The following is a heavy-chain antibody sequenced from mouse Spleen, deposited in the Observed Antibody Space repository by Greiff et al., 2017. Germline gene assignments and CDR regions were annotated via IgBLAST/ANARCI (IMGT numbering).Heavy chain of an antibody. D-gene: IGHD1-1*01. Sequence: QVQLKQPGAELVKPGASVKLSCKASGYTFTSYWMQWVKQRPGQGLEWIGEIDPSDSYTNYNQKFKGKATLTVDTSSSTAYMQLSSLTSEDSAVYYCARSDYYGSSYGGYFDYWGQGTTLTVSS. CDR1: GYTFTSYW. V-gene: IGHV1-50*01. J-gene: IGHJ2*01. CDR3: ARSDYYGSSYGGYFDY. CDR2: IDPSDSYT.